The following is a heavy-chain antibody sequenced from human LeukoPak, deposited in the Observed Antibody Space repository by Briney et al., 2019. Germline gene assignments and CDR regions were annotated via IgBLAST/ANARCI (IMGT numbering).Heavy chain of an antibody. CDR1: GGSMSSYS. CDR3: ASSGGYYFDY. D-gene: IGHD6-19*01. Sequence: SETLSLTCTVSGGSMSSYSWSWIRQPPGKGLEWIGYIYYSGTTNHHPSLKSRVTISVDTSKNQFSLKLNSVTAADTAVYYCASSGGYYFDYWVQGTLVTVSS. J-gene: IGHJ4*02. V-gene: IGHV4-59*12. CDR2: IYYSGTT.